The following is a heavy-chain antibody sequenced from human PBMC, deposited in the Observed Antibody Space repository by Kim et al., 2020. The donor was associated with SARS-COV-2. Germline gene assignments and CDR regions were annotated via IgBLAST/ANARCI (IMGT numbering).Heavy chain of an antibody. CDR1: GYTFTSYA. Sequence: ASVKVSCKASGYTFTSYAMNWVRQAPGQGLEWVGWINTNTGNPTYAQGFTGRFVFSLDTSVSTAYLQISSLKAEDTAMYYCARLAPLASAPGIQLWEAYYYGFDVWGQGTPVTVSS. J-gene: IGHJ6*02. CDR3: ARLAPLASAPGIQLWEAYYYGFDV. D-gene: IGHD5-18*01. V-gene: IGHV7-4-1*02. CDR2: INTNTGNP.